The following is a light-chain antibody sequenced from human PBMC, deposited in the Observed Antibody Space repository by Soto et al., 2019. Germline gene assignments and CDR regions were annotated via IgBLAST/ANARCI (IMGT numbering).Light chain of an antibody. J-gene: IGKJ5*01. Sequence: EIVLTQSPDTLSLSPGERATLSCRASQSIGRNYLAWYQQKPGQAPRLLIHGASSRATDIPDRFSGSGCGTDFTLTISRLEPEDFAVYYCQQYAKSPITFGQGTRLEIK. V-gene: IGKV3-20*01. CDR3: QQYAKSPIT. CDR1: QSIGRNY. CDR2: GAS.